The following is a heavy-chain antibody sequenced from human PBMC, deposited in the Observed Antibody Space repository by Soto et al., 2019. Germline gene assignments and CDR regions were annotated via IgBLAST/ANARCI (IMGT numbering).Heavy chain of an antibody. Sequence: VQLLESGGGLVQPGGSLRLSCAASGFTFSSYGMSWVRQAPGKGLEWVSAISSSGGSAYYADSVKGRFTIPRDNSKNTLYLQMNSLRAEDTAVYYCARGATSPSYWGQGTLVTVSS. V-gene: IGHV3-23*01. CDR1: GFTFSSYG. CDR2: ISSSGGSA. CDR3: ARGATSPSY. J-gene: IGHJ4*02.